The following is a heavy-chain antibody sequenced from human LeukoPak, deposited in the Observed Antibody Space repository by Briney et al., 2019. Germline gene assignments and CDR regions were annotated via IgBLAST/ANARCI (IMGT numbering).Heavy chain of an antibody. J-gene: IGHJ4*02. CDR2: ISGSGANT. CDR1: GFTFTNHG. V-gene: IGHV3-23*01. D-gene: IGHD6-19*01. Sequence: GGTLRLSCGASGFTFTNHGTSWVRQAPGRGLEWVSAISGSGANTYYTDSVRGRFIISRDQSRKTLYLQMNRLRAEDTAIYYCASHAAYTSDWRARTFDYWGQGTLVTVSS. CDR3: ASHAAYTSDWRARTFDY.